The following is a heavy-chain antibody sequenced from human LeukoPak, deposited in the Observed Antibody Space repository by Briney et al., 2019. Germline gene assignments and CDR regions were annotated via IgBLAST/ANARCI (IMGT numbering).Heavy chain of an antibody. Sequence: GGSLRLSCAASGFTVSSNYMSWVRQAPGKGLEWVSVIYSGDTTYYANSVKGRFTISRDNSKNMLYLQMNSLRAEDTAVYYCARRLLTGYYEFWGQGTLATVSS. CDR1: GFTVSSNY. D-gene: IGHD3-9*01. CDR2: IYSGDTT. CDR3: ARRLLTGYYEF. V-gene: IGHV3-66*01. J-gene: IGHJ4*02.